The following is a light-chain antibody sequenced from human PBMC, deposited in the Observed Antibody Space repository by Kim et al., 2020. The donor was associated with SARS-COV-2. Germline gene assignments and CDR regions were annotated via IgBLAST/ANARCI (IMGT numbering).Light chain of an antibody. J-gene: IGLJ3*02. CDR2: SNN. V-gene: IGLV1-44*01. CDR3: AAWDGSLNAWV. Sequence: GQRVTIACSGSSSNIGSYTVNWYRQLPGTAPKFLIYSNNQRPSGVPDRFSGSKSGTSASLAIRGLQSEDEADYYCAAWDGSLNAWVFGGGTKLTVL. CDR1: SSNIGSYT.